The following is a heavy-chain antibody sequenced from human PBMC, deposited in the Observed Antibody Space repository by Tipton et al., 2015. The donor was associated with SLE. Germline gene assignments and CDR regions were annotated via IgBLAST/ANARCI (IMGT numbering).Heavy chain of an antibody. CDR3: ARSYSSGWTYFDY. CDR2: IWYDGSNK. J-gene: IGHJ4*02. V-gene: IGHV3-33*01. D-gene: IGHD6-19*01. CDR1: GFTFSSYG. Sequence: SLRLSCAASGFTFSSYGMHWVRQAPGKGLEWVAVIWYDGSNKYYADSVRGRFTTSRDNSKNTLYLQMNSLRAEDTAVYYCARSYSSGWTYFDYWGQGTLVTVSS.